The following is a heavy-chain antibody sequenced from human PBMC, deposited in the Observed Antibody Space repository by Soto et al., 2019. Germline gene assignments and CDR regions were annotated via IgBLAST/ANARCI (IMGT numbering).Heavy chain of an antibody. J-gene: IGHJ4*01. CDR2: INGGGTTT. Sequence: EVQLVESGGGLVQPGGSLRLSCAASGFTFSTYWMQWVRQAPGKGLVYVSHINGGGTTTWYADAVKGRFTISRDHAKNTLHLQMIGLRDEDTAVSYCVRDNYGVDYWGQGTLVTVSS. D-gene: IGHD4-17*01. V-gene: IGHV3-74*01. CDR1: GFTFSTYW. CDR3: VRDNYGVDY.